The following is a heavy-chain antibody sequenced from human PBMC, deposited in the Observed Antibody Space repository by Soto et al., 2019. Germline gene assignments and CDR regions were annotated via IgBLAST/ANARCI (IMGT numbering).Heavy chain of an antibody. CDR3: ARFEASLLPRCELPSDY. CDR1: GYTFTSYD. V-gene: IGHV1-8*01. D-gene: IGHD1-26*01. J-gene: IGHJ4*02. CDR2: MNPNSGNT. Sequence: ASVKVSCKASGYTFTSYDINWVRQATGQGLEWMGWMNPNSGNTGYARKFQGRVTMTRNTSISTAYMELSSLRSEDTAVYYCARFEASLLPRCELPSDYWGQGTLVTVSS.